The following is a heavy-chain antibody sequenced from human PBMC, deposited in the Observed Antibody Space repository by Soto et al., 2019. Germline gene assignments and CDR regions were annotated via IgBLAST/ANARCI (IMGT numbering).Heavy chain of an antibody. D-gene: IGHD2-15*01. J-gene: IGHJ3*02. CDR1: GGSISSSSYY. CDR2: IYYSGST. V-gene: IGHV4-39*01. CDR3: ASLDRDFWSGYYLGYCSGCSCYSDAFDI. Sequence: QLQLQESGPGLVKPSETLSLTCTVSGGSISSSSYYWGWIRQPPGKGLEWIGSIYYSGSTYYNPSLKSRVTISVDTSKNQFSLKLSSVSAADTAVYYCASLDRDFWSGYYLGYCSGCSCYSDAFDIWGQGTMVTVSS.